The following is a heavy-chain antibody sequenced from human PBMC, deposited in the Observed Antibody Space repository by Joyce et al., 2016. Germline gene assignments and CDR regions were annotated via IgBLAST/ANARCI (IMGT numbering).Heavy chain of an antibody. CDR1: GYTFINYY. CDR3: ARGGLRRGSGHKELSEIDY. V-gene: IGHV1-2*04. D-gene: IGHD6-19*01. Sequence: QVQLVQSGAEVKKPGASVKVSCKASGYTFINYYIHWVRQAPGQGLEWMGWINPSSGATKYAQKLQGWVTMTRDTSITTAYMELNSLKSDDTAVYYCARGGLRRGSGHKELSEIDYWGQGTLVTVSS. CDR2: INPSSGAT. J-gene: IGHJ4*02.